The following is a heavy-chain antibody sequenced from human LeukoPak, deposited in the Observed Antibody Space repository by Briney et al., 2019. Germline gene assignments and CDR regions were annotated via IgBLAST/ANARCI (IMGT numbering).Heavy chain of an antibody. CDR2: IYSGGST. CDR3: SSGGNSVFDY. D-gene: IGHD4-23*01. Sequence: GGSLRLSCAASGFTVSSNYMTWVRQAPGKGLEWVSVIYSGGSTYYADSVKGRFTMSRDNSKNTLYLQMNRLGAEDTAVYYCSSGGNSVFDYWGQGTLVTVSS. J-gene: IGHJ4*02. CDR1: GFTVSSNY. V-gene: IGHV3-53*01.